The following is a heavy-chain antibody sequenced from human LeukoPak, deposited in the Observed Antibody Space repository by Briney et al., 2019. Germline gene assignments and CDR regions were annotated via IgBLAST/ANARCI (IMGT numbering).Heavy chain of an antibody. D-gene: IGHD3-10*01. CDR3: AKGSLYYGSGSPEN. V-gene: IGHV3-23*01. J-gene: IGHJ4*02. CDR1: GFTFSSYA. Sequence: PGGSLRLSCAASGFTFSSYAMSWVRQAPGNGLEWVSAISGSGGSTYYADSVKGRFTISRDNSKNTLYLQMNSLRAEDTAVYYCAKGSLYYGSGSPENWGQGTLVTVSS. CDR2: ISGSGGST.